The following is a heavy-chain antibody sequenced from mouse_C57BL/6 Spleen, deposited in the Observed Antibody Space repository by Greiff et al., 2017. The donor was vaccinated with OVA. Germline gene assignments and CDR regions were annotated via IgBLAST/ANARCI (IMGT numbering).Heavy chain of an antibody. CDR3: ARYDGYYVEAMDY. CDR2: IDPSDSET. D-gene: IGHD2-3*01. J-gene: IGHJ4*01. V-gene: IGHV1-52*01. CDR1: GYTFTSYW. Sequence: QVQLQQPGAELVRPGSSVKLSCKASGYTFTSYWMHWVKQRPIQGLEWIGNIDPSDSETHYNQKFKDKATLTVDKSSSTAYMQLSSLTSEDSAVYYCARYDGYYVEAMDYWGQGTSVTVSS.